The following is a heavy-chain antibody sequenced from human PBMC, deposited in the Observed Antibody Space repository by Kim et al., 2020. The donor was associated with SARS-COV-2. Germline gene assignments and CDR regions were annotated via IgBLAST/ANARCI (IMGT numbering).Heavy chain of an antibody. D-gene: IGHD3-10*01. J-gene: IGHJ4*02. V-gene: IGHV1-69*06. CDR2: IIPIFGTA. CDR3: ARVVLPYDGSGRYYTYFDY. CDR1: GGTFSSYA. Sequence: SVKVSCKASGGTFSSYAISWVRQAPGQGLEWMGGIIPIFGTANYAQKFQGRVTITADKSTSTAYMELSSLRSEDTAVYYCARVVLPYDGSGRYYTYFDYWGQGTLVTVSS.